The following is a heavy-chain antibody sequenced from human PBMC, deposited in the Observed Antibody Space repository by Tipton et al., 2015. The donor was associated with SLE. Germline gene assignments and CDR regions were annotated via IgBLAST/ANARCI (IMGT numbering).Heavy chain of an antibody. Sequence: TLSLTCTVSGGSISSHYWSWIRQPPGKGLEWIGYIYYSGSTNYNPSLRSRVTISVDTSKNQFSLKLSSVTAADTAVYYCARQEEGNSYAQGGMDVWGQGTTVTVSS. V-gene: IGHV4-59*08. CDR1: GGSISSHY. CDR3: ARQEEGNSYAQGGMDV. CDR2: IYYSGST. J-gene: IGHJ6*02. D-gene: IGHD5-18*01.